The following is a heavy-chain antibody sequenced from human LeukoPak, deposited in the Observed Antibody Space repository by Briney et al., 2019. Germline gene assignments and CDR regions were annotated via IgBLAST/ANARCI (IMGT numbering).Heavy chain of an antibody. J-gene: IGHJ5*02. V-gene: IGHV3-23*01. CDR1: GFTFSSYS. Sequence: GGSLRLSCAASGFTFSSYSMNWVRQAPGKGLEWVSAISGSGGSTYYADSVKGRFTISRDNSKNTLYLQMNSLRAEDTAVYYCAKDRCGGGSCYINWFDPWGQGTLVTVSS. CDR3: AKDRCGGGSCYINWFDP. CDR2: ISGSGGST. D-gene: IGHD2-15*01.